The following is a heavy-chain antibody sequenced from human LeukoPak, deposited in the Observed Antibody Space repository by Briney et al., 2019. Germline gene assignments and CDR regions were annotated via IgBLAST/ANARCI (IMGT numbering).Heavy chain of an antibody. Sequence: SETLSLTCAVYGGSFSGYYWSWIRQPPGKGLEWIGEINHSGSTNYNPSLKSRVTISVDTSKNQFSLKLSSVTAADTAVYYCARVSSEDIVVVPAGTFDYWGQGTLVTVSS. J-gene: IGHJ4*02. CDR1: GGSFSGYY. V-gene: IGHV4-34*01. CDR2: INHSGST. CDR3: ARVSSEDIVVVPAGTFDY. D-gene: IGHD2-2*01.